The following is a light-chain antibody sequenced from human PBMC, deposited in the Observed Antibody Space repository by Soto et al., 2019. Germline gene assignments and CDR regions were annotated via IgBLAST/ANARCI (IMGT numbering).Light chain of an antibody. V-gene: IGKV3-15*01. CDR3: QQYNSWPPET. Sequence: EIEMTQSPATLSVSPGERATLSCRASQSVSSSLAWYQQKPGKAPRLLIYAASTRAAGIAARFSGSGSGTEFTLTISSLQSEDFAVSYCQQYNSWPPETFGQGTKVEIK. CDR2: AAS. J-gene: IGKJ1*01. CDR1: QSVSSS.